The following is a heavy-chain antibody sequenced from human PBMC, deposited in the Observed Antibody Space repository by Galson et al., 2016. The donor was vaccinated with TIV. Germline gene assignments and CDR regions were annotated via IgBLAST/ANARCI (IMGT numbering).Heavy chain of an antibody. J-gene: IGHJ4*02. V-gene: IGHV1-3*01. D-gene: IGHD1-1*01. CDR3: ARDPGYFVY. CDR1: GYTFTNYI. CDR2: LNAGNGNT. Sequence: SVKVSCKASGYTFTNYIMHWVRQAPGQRLEWMGWLNAGNGNTKYSQKFQGRVTITRDTSASTAYMELSSLRSEDTDVYYCARDPGYFVYWGQGTLVTVSS.